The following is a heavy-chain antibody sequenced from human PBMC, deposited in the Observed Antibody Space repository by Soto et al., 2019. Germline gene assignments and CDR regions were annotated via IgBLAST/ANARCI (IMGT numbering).Heavy chain of an antibody. J-gene: IGHJ4*02. Sequence: GGSLRLSCAASGFTFDEYAMHWVRQAPGKGLEWVSGISWNSGSIGYADSVKGRFTISRDNAKNSLYLQMNSLRAEDTALYYCAKDRVPFSSGWYSGYWGQGTLVTVSS. D-gene: IGHD6-19*01. CDR2: ISWNSGSI. CDR3: AKDRVPFSSGWYSGY. V-gene: IGHV3-9*01. CDR1: GFTFDEYA.